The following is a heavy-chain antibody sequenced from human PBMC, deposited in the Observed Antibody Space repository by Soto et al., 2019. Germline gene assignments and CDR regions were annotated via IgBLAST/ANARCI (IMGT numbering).Heavy chain of an antibody. V-gene: IGHV6-1*01. Sequence: PSQTLSLTCAISGDSVSSNSAAWNWIRQSPSRGLEWLGRTYYRSKWYNDYAVSVKSRITINPDTSKNQFSLQLNSVTPEDTAVYYCARDPSYSSSWSLRDGWFDPWGQGTLVTVSS. J-gene: IGHJ5*02. CDR2: TYYRSKWYN. CDR1: GDSVSSNSAA. CDR3: ARDPSYSSSWSLRDGWFDP. D-gene: IGHD6-13*01.